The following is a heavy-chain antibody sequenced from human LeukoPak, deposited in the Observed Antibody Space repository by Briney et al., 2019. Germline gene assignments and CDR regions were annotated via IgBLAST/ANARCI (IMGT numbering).Heavy chain of an antibody. CDR1: GFTFSTYS. D-gene: IGHD1-26*01. Sequence: GGSLRLSCAASGFTFSTYSMNWVRQAPGKGLEWVSSISSSSSYIYYADSVKGRFTISRDNAKNSLYLQMNSLRAEDTAVYYCASPKMDSGSYWRAFDIWGHGTMVTVSS. V-gene: IGHV3-21*01. J-gene: IGHJ3*02. CDR3: ASPKMDSGSYWRAFDI. CDR2: ISSSSSYI.